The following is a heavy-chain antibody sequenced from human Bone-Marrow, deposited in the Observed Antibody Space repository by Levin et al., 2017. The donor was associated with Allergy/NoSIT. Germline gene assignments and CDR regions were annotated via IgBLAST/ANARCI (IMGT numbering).Heavy chain of an antibody. D-gene: IGHD3-3*01. CDR2: IYYSGST. CDR3: ARDTLGYDFWSGSYYYYVMDV. V-gene: IGHV4-31*03. Sequence: SETLSLTCTVSGGSISSGGYYWSWIRQHPGKGLEWIGYIYYSGSTYYNPSLKSRVTISVDTSKNQFSLKLSSVTAADTAVYYCARDTLGYDFWSGSYYYYVMDVWGQGTTVTVSS. J-gene: IGHJ6*02. CDR1: GGSISSGGYY.